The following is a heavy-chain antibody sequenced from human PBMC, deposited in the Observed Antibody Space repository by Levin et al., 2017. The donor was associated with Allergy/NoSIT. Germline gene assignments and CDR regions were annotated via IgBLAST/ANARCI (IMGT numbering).Heavy chain of an antibody. CDR3: ATYTSRWDEYFQY. CDR1: GFTFTNYA. J-gene: IGHJ1*01. Sequence: LSLTCAASGFTFTNYAMSWVRQAPGKGLEWVSAISGSGGGTYYADSVKGRLTISRDNSKNMLYLQMNGLRAEDTAIYYCATYTSRWDEYFQYWGQGTLVFVSS. CDR2: ISGSGGGT. V-gene: IGHV3-23*01. D-gene: IGHD6-13*01.